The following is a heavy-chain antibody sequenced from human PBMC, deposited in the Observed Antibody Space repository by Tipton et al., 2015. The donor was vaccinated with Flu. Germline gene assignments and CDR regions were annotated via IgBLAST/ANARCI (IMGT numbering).Heavy chain of an antibody. D-gene: IGHD2-15*01. CDR2: IFHDGRT. J-gene: IGHJ6*02. Sequence: TLSLTCAVSGYSISRGHYWVWIRQAPGRGLEWIASIFHDGRTLYNPPLRSRVMMLVGLSKNQFSLELSSLTAADTAVYYCARMGCNGGNCYALSPYFGLDVWGRGTTVTVSS. V-gene: IGHV4-38-2*01. CDR3: ARMGCNGGNCYALSPYFGLDV. CDR1: GYSISRGHY.